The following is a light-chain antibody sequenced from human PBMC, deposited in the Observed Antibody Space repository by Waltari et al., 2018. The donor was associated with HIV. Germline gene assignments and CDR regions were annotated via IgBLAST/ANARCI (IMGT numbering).Light chain of an antibody. CDR1: QSVLWECNSKNY. J-gene: IGKJ1*01. Sequence: DIVMTQSPDSLPVSLGETATITCKSSQSVLWECNSKNYLEWEQQKPGKPPKILIYWAYTRVSGVRDRFSGSGSGTNFILTISSLQAEDEALYYCQQYYSRPRTFGQGTKVEI. CDR3: QQYYSRPRT. V-gene: IGKV4-1*01. CDR2: WAY.